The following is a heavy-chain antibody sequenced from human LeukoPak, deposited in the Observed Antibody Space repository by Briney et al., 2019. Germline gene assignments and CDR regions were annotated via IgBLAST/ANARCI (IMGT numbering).Heavy chain of an antibody. D-gene: IGHD2-2*03. V-gene: IGHV1-18*01. CDR1: GYTFTSYG. J-gene: IGHJ4*02. CDR2: ISAYNGNT. CDR3: ARDSGYCSSTSCAVFDY. Sequence: ASVKVSCKASGYTFTSYGISWVRQAPGQGLEWMGWISAYNGNTNYAQKLQGRVTMTTDTSMSTAYMELRSLRSDDTAVYYCARDSGYCSSTSCAVFDYWGQGSLVTVSS.